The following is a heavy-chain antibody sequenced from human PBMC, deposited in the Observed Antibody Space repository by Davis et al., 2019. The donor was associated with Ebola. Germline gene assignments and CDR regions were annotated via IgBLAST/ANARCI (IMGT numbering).Heavy chain of an antibody. V-gene: IGHV3-30*02. Sequence: GGSLRLSCAASGFTFSSYGMHWVRQAPGKGLEWVAVIWYDGSNKYYADSVKGRFTLSRDNSKNTLYLQMNSLRAEDTAVYYCAKSQRYYYGSGSYYGGVDYWGQGTLVTVSS. CDR3: AKSQRYYYGSGSYYGGVDY. CDR1: GFTFSSYG. D-gene: IGHD3-10*01. J-gene: IGHJ4*02. CDR2: IWYDGSNK.